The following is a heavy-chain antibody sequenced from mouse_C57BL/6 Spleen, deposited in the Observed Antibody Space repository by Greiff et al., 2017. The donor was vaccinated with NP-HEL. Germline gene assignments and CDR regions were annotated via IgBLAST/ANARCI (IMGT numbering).Heavy chain of an antibody. J-gene: IGHJ1*03. D-gene: IGHD1-1*01. CDR3: AKRGYYGSSYGWYFDV. Sequence: VQVVESGPGLVAPSQSLSITCTVSGFSLTSYGVSWVRQPPGKGLEWLGVLWGDGSTNYHSALISRLSISKDNSKSQVFLKLNSLQTDDTATYYCAKRGYYGSSYGWYFDVWGTGTTVTVSS. V-gene: IGHV2-3*01. CDR2: LWGDGST. CDR1: GFSLTSYG.